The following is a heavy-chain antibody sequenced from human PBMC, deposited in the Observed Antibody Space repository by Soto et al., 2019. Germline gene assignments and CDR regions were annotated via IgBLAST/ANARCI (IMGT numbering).Heavy chain of an antibody. V-gene: IGHV1-69*13. CDR2: IIPIFGTA. CDR1: GGTFSSYA. Sequence: GASVKVSCKASGGTFSSYAISWVRQAPGQGLEWMGGIIPIFGTANYAQKFQGRVTITADESTSTAYMELSSLRSEDTAVYYCARXVIVVVPAAAQTHGMDVWGQGTTVTVSS. J-gene: IGHJ6*02. D-gene: IGHD2-2*01. CDR3: ARXVIVVVPAAAQTHGMDV.